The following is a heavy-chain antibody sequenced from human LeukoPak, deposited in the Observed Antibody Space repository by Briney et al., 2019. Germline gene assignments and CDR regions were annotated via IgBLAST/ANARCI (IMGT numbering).Heavy chain of an antibody. CDR1: GGSFSGYY. Sequence: SETLSLTCAVFGGSFSGYYWTWIRQPPGKGLEWIGEINHSGSTNYNPSLKSRVTISVDTSKNQFSLKLSSVTAADTAVYYCARGLFTYYYGSGSSLWFDYWGQGTLVTVSS. J-gene: IGHJ4*02. CDR3: ARGLFTYYYGSGSSLWFDY. CDR2: INHSGST. D-gene: IGHD3-10*01. V-gene: IGHV4-34*01.